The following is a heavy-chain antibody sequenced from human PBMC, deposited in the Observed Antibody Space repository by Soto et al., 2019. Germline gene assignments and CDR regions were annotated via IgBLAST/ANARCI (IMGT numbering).Heavy chain of an antibody. V-gene: IGHV4-4*07. Sequence: SETLSLTCTVSGASISVYYWSWIRKSAGKGLEWIGRIYATGTTDYNPSLKSRVMMSVDTSKKQFSLKLRSVTAADTAVYYCVRDGTKTLRDWFDPWGQGISVTVSS. D-gene: IGHD1-1*01. J-gene: IGHJ5*02. CDR2: IYATGTT. CDR1: GASISVYY. CDR3: VRDGTKTLRDWFDP.